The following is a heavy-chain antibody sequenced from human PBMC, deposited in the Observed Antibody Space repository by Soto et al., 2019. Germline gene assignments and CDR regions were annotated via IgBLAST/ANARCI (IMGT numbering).Heavy chain of an antibody. CDR3: ARVDYYDSSGYYGY. CDR1: GYTFTIYG. J-gene: IGHJ4*02. V-gene: IGHV1-18*04. D-gene: IGHD3-22*01. CDR2: ISCYNGNT. Sequence: QVQLVQSGAEVKKPGASVKVSCKASGYTFTIYGISWVRQAPGQGLEWMGWISCYNGNTDYAQNLQDRVTLTTDASTSSVYMELRSLRSDDTAVYYCARVDYYDSSGYYGYWGQGTLITVSS.